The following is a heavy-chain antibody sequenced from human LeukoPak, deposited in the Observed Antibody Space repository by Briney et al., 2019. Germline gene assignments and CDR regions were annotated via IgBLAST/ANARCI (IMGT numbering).Heavy chain of an antibody. CDR3: ARYSGTYRDY. J-gene: IGHJ4*02. CDR2: ITSSSSYI. Sequence: GGSLRLSCAASGFIFSSYNMNWVRQAPGKGLEWVSSITSSSSYIFYADSVKGRFTISRDNAKNSLYLQMSSLRAEDTAVYYCARYSGTYRDYWGLGTLVTVSS. V-gene: IGHV3-21*06. D-gene: IGHD1-26*01. CDR1: GFIFSSYN.